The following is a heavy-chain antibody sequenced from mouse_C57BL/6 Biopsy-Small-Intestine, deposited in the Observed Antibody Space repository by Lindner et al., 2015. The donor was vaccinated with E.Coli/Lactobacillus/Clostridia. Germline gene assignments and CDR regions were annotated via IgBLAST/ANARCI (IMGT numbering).Heavy chain of an antibody. Sequence: VQLQESGAELVKPGASVKISCKASGYAFSSYWMNWVKQRPGKGLEWIGQIYPGDGDTNYNGKFKGKATLTADKSSSTAYMQLSSLTSEDSAVYFCANYYGSSPAWFVYWGQGTLVTVSA. CDR3: ANYYGSSPAWFVY. CDR2: IYPGDGDT. D-gene: IGHD1-1*01. CDR1: GYAFSSYW. V-gene: IGHV1-80*01. J-gene: IGHJ3*01.